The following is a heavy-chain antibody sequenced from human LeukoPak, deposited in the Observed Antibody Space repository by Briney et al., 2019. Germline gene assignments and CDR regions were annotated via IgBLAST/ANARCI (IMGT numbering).Heavy chain of an antibody. CDR2: INHSGST. Sequence: SETLSLTCAVYGGSFSGYYWSWIRQPPGKGLEWVGEINHSGSTNYNPSLKSRVTISVDTSKNQFSLKLSSVTAADTAVYYCASRLSVQAPGSYYYYYMDVWGKGTTVTVSS. J-gene: IGHJ6*03. V-gene: IGHV4-34*01. CDR3: ASRLSVQAPGSYYYYYMDV. CDR1: GGSFSGYY. D-gene: IGHD1-26*01.